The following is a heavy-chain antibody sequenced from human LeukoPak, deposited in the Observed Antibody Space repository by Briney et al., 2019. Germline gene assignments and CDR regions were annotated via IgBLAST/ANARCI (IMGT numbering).Heavy chain of an antibody. J-gene: IGHJ4*02. D-gene: IGHD4-23*01. CDR3: ARDRLVVTYDY. CDR1: GFTFSSYS. V-gene: IGHV3-21*01. CDR2: ISSSNSYI. Sequence: GGSLRLSCAASGFTFSSYSMNWVRQAPGKGLEWVSSISSSNSYIYYADSVKGRFTISRDNAKNSLYLQMNSLRAEDTAVYYCARDRLVVTYDYWGQGTLVTVSS.